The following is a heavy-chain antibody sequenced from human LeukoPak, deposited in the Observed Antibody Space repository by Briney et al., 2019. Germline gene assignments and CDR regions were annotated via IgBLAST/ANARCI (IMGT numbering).Heavy chain of an antibody. J-gene: IGHJ4*02. CDR1: GFNFRTYA. Sequence: GRSLRLSCAASGFNFRTYALHWVRQAPGKGLEWMTVISFDGSDARYADSVKGRFTISRDNFNNTLYLQMNSLRPEDTAVYYCARDLGESATLSYYFDYWGQGTLVTVSS. D-gene: IGHD3-16*01. V-gene: IGHV3-30*01. CDR2: ISFDGSDA. CDR3: ARDLGESATLSYYFDY.